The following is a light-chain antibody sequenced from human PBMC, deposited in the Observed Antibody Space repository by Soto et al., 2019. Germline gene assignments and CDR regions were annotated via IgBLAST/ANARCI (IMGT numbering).Light chain of an antibody. Sequence: EIVMTQSPATLSVSPGERATLSCRASQSVSSNLAWYQQKPGQAPRLLIYGASTRATGIPARLSGSGSGTEFTLNISSLQSEDFAVYYCQQYNNWPPLTFGGGTKVDIK. V-gene: IGKV3-15*01. CDR2: GAS. J-gene: IGKJ4*01. CDR1: QSVSSN. CDR3: QQYNNWPPLT.